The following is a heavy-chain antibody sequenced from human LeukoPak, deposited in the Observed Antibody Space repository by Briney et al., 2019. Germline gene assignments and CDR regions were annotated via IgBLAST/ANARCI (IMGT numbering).Heavy chain of an antibody. J-gene: IGHJ6*03. CDR3: ARDSSGWTFEYYYYMDV. V-gene: IGHV3-11*04. D-gene: IGHD6-19*01. Sequence: GGSLRLSCAASGFAFSDYYMNWIRQAPGKGLEWVSYISSSSSTIYYADSVKGRFTISRDNAKNSLYLQMNSLRAEDTAVYYCARDSSGWTFEYYYYMDVWGKGTTVTVSS. CDR1: GFAFSDYY. CDR2: ISSSSSTI.